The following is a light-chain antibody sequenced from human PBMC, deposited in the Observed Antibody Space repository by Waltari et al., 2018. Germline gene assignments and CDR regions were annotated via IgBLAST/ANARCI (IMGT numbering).Light chain of an antibody. V-gene: IGLV2-14*03. CDR1: SNDIGGYDH. J-gene: IGLJ3*02. Sequence: QSALTQPASVSGSPGQSIIISCTGTSNDIGGYDHVSWYQQHPGKAPKLTIYDVSDRPSGVSNRFSGSRSANTASLAISGLLAEDEADYYCGSYTGSDAWVFGGGTKVTVL. CDR2: DVS. CDR3: GSYTGSDAWV.